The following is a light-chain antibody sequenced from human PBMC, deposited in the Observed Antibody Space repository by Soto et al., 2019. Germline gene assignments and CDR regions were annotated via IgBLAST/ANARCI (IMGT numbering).Light chain of an antibody. CDR3: QQFVSSPT. CDR2: GES. J-gene: IGKJ3*01. V-gene: IGKV3-20*01. Sequence: EIVLTQSPGTLSLSPGERATLSCRASQSISRNYLAWYQQKPGQAPRLLIYGESSRGTGTPDRFSGRGSGTDFTLTISRLEPEDFAVYYCQQFVSSPTFGPGPKVDIK. CDR1: QSISRNY.